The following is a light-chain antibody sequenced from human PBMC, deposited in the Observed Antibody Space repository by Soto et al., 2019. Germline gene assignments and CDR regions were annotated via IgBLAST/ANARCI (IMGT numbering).Light chain of an antibody. CDR1: QSLVYSDGNTY. CDR3: VQFAHFPRT. V-gene: IGKV2-24*01. CDR2: RVS. J-gene: IGKJ1*01. Sequence: DVVLTQTPLSSPVTLGQPASISCRSSQSLVYSDGNTYLSWLQQRPGQPPRLLLYRVSNRFSGVPDRFSGSGAGTDFSLTVTLVEAGDVGIYYGVQFAHFPRTFGQGPKVEIK.